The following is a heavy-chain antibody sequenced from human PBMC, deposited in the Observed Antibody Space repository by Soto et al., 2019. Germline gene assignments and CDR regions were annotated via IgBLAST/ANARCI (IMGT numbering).Heavy chain of an antibody. J-gene: IGHJ3*01. CDR3: ARTAFCDSSGNDAFDF. CDR2: IHFSGAT. V-gene: IGHV4-59*01. Sequence: SETLSLTCTVSRGPTNVFYWSWIRQSPGRGLEWIGHIHFSGATTYNPSLKSRVTISADTSKNQFSLNLTSVTPADTAVYYCARTAFCDSSGNDAFDFWGQGTVVTVSS. CDR1: RGPTNVFY. D-gene: IGHD6-19*01.